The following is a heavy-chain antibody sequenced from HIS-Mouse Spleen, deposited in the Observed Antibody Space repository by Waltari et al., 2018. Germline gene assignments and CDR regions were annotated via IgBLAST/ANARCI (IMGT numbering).Heavy chain of an antibody. V-gene: IGHV3-53*01. CDR1: GFTVSSTY. J-gene: IGHJ6*02. CDR3: ARDTVIAARSYGMDV. D-gene: IGHD6-6*01. Sequence: EVQLVESGGGLIQPGGSLRLSCAASGFTVSSTYMTWVRQVPGKGLEWVSVIYSGGSTYYADSVKGRFTISRDNSKNTLYLQMNSLRAEDTAVYYCARDTVIAARSYGMDVWGQGTTVTVSS. CDR2: IYSGGST.